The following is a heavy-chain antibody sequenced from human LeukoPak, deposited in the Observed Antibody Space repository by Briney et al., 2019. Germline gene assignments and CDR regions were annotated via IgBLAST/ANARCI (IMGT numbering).Heavy chain of an antibody. CDR1: GFTFSSYA. D-gene: IGHD3-22*01. J-gene: IGHJ3*02. V-gene: IGHV3-23*01. CDR2: ISGSGGST. CDR3: AVLCIVVVNHHDAFDI. Sequence: GGSLRLSCAASGFTFSSYAMSWVRQAPGKGLEWVSAISGSGGSTYYADSAKGRFTISRDNSKNTLYLQMNSLRAEDTAVYYCAVLCIVVVNHHDAFDIWGQGTMVTVSS.